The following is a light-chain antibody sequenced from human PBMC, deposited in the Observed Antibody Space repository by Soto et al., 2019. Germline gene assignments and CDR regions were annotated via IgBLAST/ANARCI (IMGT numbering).Light chain of an antibody. V-gene: IGKV3-11*01. J-gene: IGKJ4*01. Sequence: ESVLTQSPATLSLSPGERATLSCRASQTVHNYLAWYQQKPGQVPRILIYDAVRRATDIPDRFSGSVSGTDFTLTINSLEPEDFAFYYCQPRSGRLTFGGGTRVDLK. CDR2: DAV. CDR1: QTVHNY. CDR3: QPRSGRLT.